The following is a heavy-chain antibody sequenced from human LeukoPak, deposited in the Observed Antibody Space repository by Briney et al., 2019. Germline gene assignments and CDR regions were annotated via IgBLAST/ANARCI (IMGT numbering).Heavy chain of an antibody. Sequence: ASVKGSCKASGYTFTSYYIHWVRQAPGQGLEWMGLINPSGGSTNYAQKFQGRVTMTRDTSTSTVYMELSSLRSEDTAVYYCARGPRITMVRGGQWYYYMDVWGKGTTVTISS. J-gene: IGHJ6*03. CDR3: ARGPRITMVRGGQWYYYMDV. D-gene: IGHD3-10*01. V-gene: IGHV1-46*01. CDR2: INPSGGST. CDR1: GYTFTSYY.